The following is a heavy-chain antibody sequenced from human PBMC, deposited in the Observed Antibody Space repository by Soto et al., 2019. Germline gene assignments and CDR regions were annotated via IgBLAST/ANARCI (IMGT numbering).Heavy chain of an antibody. CDR1: GFTFNAYW. D-gene: IGHD6-6*01. CDR3: VRDRTEYGSYGSSYYDVFDI. J-gene: IGHJ3*02. CDR2: INRDGTEK. Sequence: EVQLVESGGGLVQPGGSLRLSCAASGFTFNAYWMTWVRQAPGKGLEWVANINRDGTEKNYVDSVKGRFTVSQDNAKNSLHLQMYSLRAEDTAVYYCVRDRTEYGSYGSSYYDVFDIWGQGTKVTVSS. V-gene: IGHV3-7*05.